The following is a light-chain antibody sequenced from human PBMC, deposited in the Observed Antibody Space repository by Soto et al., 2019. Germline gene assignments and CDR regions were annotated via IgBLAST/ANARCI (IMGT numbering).Light chain of an antibody. V-gene: IGKV3-20*01. Sequence: IVLTQSPGTLSLSPGERATLSCRASQPITSRYLAWYQHQPGQAPRLLIYRTFARAPGIPDRFSGGGSGTDFTLTISRLELEDFAGYYCQQYDTSPPTFGQVTRLDIK. CDR1: QPITSRY. CDR2: RTF. CDR3: QQYDTSPPT. J-gene: IGKJ5*01.